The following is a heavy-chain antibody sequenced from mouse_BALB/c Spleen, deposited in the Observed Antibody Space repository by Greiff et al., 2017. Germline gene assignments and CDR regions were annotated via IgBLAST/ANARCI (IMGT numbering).Heavy chain of an antibody. J-gene: IGHJ3*01. Sequence: QVQLKQPGAELVKPGASVKLSCKASGYTFTSYWMHWVKQRPGQGLEWIGEINPSNGRTNYNEKFKSKATLTVDKSSSTAYMQLSSLTSEDSAVYYCAREGDGNYFAYWGQGTLVTVSA. CDR3: AREGDGNYFAY. D-gene: IGHD2-1*01. V-gene: IGHV1S81*02. CDR2: INPSNGRT. CDR1: GYTFTSYW.